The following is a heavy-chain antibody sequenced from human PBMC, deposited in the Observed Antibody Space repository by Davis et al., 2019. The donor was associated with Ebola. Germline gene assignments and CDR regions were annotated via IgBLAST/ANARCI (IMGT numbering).Heavy chain of an antibody. V-gene: IGHV3-73*01. Sequence: LTSAASGFPFSGSAMHWFRQASGTALEWVGRIRSKANSYATAYAASVKGRFTISRDDSKNTAYLQMNSLKTEDTAVYYCTTTYYYGSSGTLVADYWGQGTLVTVSS. CDR1: GFPFSGSA. CDR3: TTTYYYGSSGTLVADY. J-gene: IGHJ4*02. D-gene: IGHD3-22*01. CDR2: IRSKANSYAT.